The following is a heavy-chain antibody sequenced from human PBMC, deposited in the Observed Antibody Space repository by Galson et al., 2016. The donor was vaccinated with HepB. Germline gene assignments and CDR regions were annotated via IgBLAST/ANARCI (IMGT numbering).Heavy chain of an antibody. Sequence: SETLSLTCAVYGGTFSSYYWSWIRQPPGKGLEWIGEINDSGSTNYNPSLKSRVTISIDKSKNQFFLKVSSVTAADTAVYFCANADLYSSDWFEYWGTGTLVPVSS. J-gene: IGHJ4*02. V-gene: IGHV4-34*08. CDR3: ANADLYSSDWFEY. CDR2: INDSGST. CDR1: GGTFSSYY. D-gene: IGHD6-19*01.